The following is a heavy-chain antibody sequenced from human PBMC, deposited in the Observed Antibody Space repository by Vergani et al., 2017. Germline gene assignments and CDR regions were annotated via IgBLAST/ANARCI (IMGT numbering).Heavy chain of an antibody. Sequence: EVELVESGGGLVQPGGSLRLSCAASGFTFNEYWMHWARQVPGKGLVWVSGMNGDGDTISYADSVKGRFTISRDNAKNTLFLQMNSLRAEDTAVYYCAMARKFRFGVVWENWFDPWGQGTLVTVSS. V-gene: IGHV3-74*01. CDR3: AMARKFRFGVVWENWFDP. CDR1: GFTFNEYW. D-gene: IGHD3-3*01. J-gene: IGHJ5*02. CDR2: MNGDGDTI.